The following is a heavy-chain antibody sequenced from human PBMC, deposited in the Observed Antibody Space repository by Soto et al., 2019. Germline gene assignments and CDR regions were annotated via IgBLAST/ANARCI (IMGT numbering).Heavy chain of an antibody. CDR2: IYTAGST. CDR3: ARGVMAYNWFEL. CDR1: GFTVSDKY. V-gene: IGHV3-66*01. Sequence: PGGSLRLSCAASGFTVSDKYMSWVRQVPGKGLEWVSVIYTAGSTYYVDSVKDRFTISRDNSKNTLHLQMNSLRVEDTAVYYCARGVMAYNWFELWGQGILVTVSS. D-gene: IGHD3-16*01. J-gene: IGHJ5*02.